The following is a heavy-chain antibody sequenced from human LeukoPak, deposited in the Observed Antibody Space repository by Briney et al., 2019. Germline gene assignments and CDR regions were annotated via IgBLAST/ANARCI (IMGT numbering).Heavy chain of an antibody. CDR2: ISSSSSTI. CDR3: AKDLAAADASVFDY. Sequence: GGSLRLSCAASGFTFSSYGMTWVRQAPGKGLEWVSYISSSSSTIYYADSVKGRFTISRDNAKNSLYLQMNSLRAEDTALYYCAKDLAAADASVFDYWGQGTLVTVSS. D-gene: IGHD6-13*01. CDR1: GFTFSSYG. J-gene: IGHJ4*02. V-gene: IGHV3-48*04.